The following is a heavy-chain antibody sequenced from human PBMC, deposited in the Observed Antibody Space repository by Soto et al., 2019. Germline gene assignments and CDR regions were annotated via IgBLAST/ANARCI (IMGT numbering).Heavy chain of an antibody. CDR2: INAGNGNT. Sequence: ASVKVSCKASGYTFTSYAMHWVRQAPGQRLEWMGWINAGNGNTKYSQKFQGRVTITRDTSASTAYMELSSLRSEDTAVYYCAREGGEIPDIVVVVAATDAFDIWGQGTMVTVSS. J-gene: IGHJ3*02. V-gene: IGHV1-3*01. D-gene: IGHD2-15*01. CDR1: GYTFTSYA. CDR3: AREGGEIPDIVVVVAATDAFDI.